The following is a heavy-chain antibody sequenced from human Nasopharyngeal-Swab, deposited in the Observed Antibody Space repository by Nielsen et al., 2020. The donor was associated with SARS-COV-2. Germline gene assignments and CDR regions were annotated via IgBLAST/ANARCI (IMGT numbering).Heavy chain of an antibody. D-gene: IGHD6-19*01. CDR2: FDPEDGET. J-gene: IGHJ6*02. V-gene: IGHV1-24*01. CDR1: GYTLTELS. Sequence: ASVKVPCKVSGYTLTELSMHWVRQAPGKGLEWMGGFDPEDGETIYAQKFQGRVTMTEDTSTDTAYMELSSLRSEDTAVYYCATSIAVAGTKHSYYYYYGMDVWGQGTTVTVSS. CDR3: ATSIAVAGTKHSYYYYYGMDV.